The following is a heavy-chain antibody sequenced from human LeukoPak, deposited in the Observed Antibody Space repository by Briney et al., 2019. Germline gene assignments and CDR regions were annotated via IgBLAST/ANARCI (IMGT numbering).Heavy chain of an antibody. V-gene: IGHV3-7*01. Sequence: GGSLRLSCAASGFTFSSYWMSWVRQAPGKGLEWVANIKQDGSEKYYVDSVKGRFTISRDNAKNSLYPQMNSLRAEDAAVYYCARPHCSSTSCYNRTAFRGQGTLVTVSS. CDR1: GFTFSSYW. D-gene: IGHD2-2*02. J-gene: IGHJ4*02. CDR2: IKQDGSEK. CDR3: ARPHCSSTSCYNRTAF.